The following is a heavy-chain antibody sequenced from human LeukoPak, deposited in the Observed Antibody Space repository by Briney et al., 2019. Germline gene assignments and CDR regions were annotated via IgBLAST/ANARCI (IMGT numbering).Heavy chain of an antibody. Sequence: GGSLRLSCAASGFTFSSYAMNWVGQAPGKGLEGVSAISGSGGSTYYADSVKGRFTISRDNAKNSLYLQMNSLRAEDTAVYYCAREGTLQDYWGQGTLVTASS. CDR3: AREGTLQDY. CDR2: ISGSGGST. V-gene: IGHV3-23*01. J-gene: IGHJ4*02. CDR1: GFTFSSYA. D-gene: IGHD1-1*01.